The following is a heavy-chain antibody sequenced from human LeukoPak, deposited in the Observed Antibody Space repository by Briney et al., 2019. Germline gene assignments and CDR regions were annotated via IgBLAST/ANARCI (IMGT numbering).Heavy chain of an antibody. J-gene: IGHJ4*02. D-gene: IGHD3-22*01. CDR3: AREVRSGNYYGIDY. CDR2: IYSTGGT. CDR1: GASY. V-gene: IGHV4-39*07. Sequence: SETLSLTCTVSGASYWGWVRQSPEMGLEWIGSIYSTGGTNYNPSLKSRVTLSVDTSKNQFSLKLNSVTEADTAVYYCAREVRSGNYYGIDYWGQGTLVTVSS.